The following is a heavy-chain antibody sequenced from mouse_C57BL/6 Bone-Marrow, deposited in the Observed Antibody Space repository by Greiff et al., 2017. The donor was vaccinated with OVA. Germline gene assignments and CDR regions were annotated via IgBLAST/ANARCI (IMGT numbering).Heavy chain of an antibody. CDR3: ARRVLYYGSSRGLAY. J-gene: IGHJ3*01. CDR2: IWTGGGT. CDR1: GFSLTSYA. Sequence: VQLQESGPGLVAPSQSLSITCTVSGFSLTSYAISWVRQPPGKGLEWLGVIWTGGGTNYNSALTSRLSLSKDNYKSQVFLKMNSLQTDDTTRDYCARRVLYYGSSRGLAYWGQGTLVTVSA. V-gene: IGHV2-9-1*01. D-gene: IGHD1-1*01.